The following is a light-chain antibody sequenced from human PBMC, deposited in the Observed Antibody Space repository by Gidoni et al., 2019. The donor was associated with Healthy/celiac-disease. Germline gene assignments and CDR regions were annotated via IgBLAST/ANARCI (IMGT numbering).Light chain of an antibody. CDR3: QQYYSTPYS. CDR1: QSVLYSSNNKNY. J-gene: IGKJ2*03. V-gene: IGKV4-1*01. Sequence: DIVMTQSPHSLSVPLGERATINCNSSQSVLYSSNNKNYLAWYQQKPGKPPKLLIYWASTRESGVPDRFSGSGSGTDFTLTISSLQAEDVAVYYCQQYYSTPYSFGQGTKLEIK. CDR2: WAS.